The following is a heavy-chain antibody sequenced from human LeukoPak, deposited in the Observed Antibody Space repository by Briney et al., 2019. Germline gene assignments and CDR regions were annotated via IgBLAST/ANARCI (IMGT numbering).Heavy chain of an antibody. D-gene: IGHD5-18*01. CDR1: GGTFNNYA. CDR3: ARVIGDTAMVGDWYFDL. V-gene: IGHV1-69*13. Sequence: ASVTVSYKASGGTFNNYAISWVRQAPGQGLEWMGGIIPNFGTANYAQKFQGRVTITADESTSTAYMELSSLSSEDTAVYYCARVIGDTAMVGDWYFDLWGRGTLVTVSS. CDR2: IIPNFGTA. J-gene: IGHJ2*01.